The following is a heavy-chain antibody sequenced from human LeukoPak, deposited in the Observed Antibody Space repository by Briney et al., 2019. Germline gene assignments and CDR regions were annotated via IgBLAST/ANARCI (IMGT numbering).Heavy chain of an antibody. J-gene: IGHJ5*02. CDR1: GGSFSGYY. Sequence: SETLSLTCAVYGGSFSGYYWSWIRQPPGKGLEWIGEINHSGSTNYNPSLKSRVTISVDRSKNQFSLKLSSVTAADTAVYYCARDISGSQDPWGQGTLVTVSS. V-gene: IGHV4-34*01. CDR2: INHSGST. CDR3: ARDISGSQDP. D-gene: IGHD1-26*01.